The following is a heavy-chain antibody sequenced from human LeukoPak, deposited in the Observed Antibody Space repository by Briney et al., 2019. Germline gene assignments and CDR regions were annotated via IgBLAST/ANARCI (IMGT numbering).Heavy chain of an antibody. CDR2: INWNGGST. CDR1: GFTFDDYG. V-gene: IGHV3-20*04. D-gene: IGHD3-22*01. J-gene: IGHJ4*02. Sequence: GGSLRLSCAASGFTFDDYGMSWVRQAPGKGLEWVSGINWNGGSTGYADSVKGRFTISRDNAKNSLYLQMNSLRAEDTALYYCASSLFYYDSSGSLGYWGQGTLVTVSS. CDR3: ASSLFYYDSSGSLGY.